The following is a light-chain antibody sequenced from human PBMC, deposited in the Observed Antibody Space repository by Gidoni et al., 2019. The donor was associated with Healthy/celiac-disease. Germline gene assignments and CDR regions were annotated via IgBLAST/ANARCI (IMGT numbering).Light chain of an antibody. CDR2: EVS. CDR1: SSDVGGYNY. J-gene: IGLJ2*01. V-gene: IGLV2-8*01. Sequence: QSALTQPPSSSGSPVPSVTISCTGTSSDVGGYNYVPWYQQHPGKAPKLMIYEVSKRPSGVPDRFSGSKSGNTASLTVSGLQAEDEADYYCSSYAGSNNYVVFGGGTKLTVL. CDR3: SSYAGSNNYVV.